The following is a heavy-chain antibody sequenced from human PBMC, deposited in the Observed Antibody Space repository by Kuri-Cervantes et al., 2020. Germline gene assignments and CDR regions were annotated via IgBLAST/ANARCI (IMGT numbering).Heavy chain of an antibody. Sequence: GSLRLSCTVSGGSISSYYWSWIRQPPGKGLEWIGYIYYSGSTNYNPSLKSRVTISVDTSKNQFSPKLSSVTAADTAVYYCARDARDDAFDIWGQGTMVTVSS. CDR3: ARDARDDAFDI. CDR1: GGSISSYY. J-gene: IGHJ3*02. CDR2: IYYSGST. V-gene: IGHV4-59*01.